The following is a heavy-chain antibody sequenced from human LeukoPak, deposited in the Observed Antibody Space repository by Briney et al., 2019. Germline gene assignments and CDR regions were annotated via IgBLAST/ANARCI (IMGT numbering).Heavy chain of an antibody. V-gene: IGHV4-34*01. CDR3: ARVVQGLDDFET. CDR1: GGSFSGYY. J-gene: IGHJ3*02. D-gene: IGHD2-2*01. Sequence: SETLSLTCAVSGGSFSGYYWSWIRQPPGKGLEWCGEINHSGSTNYNPSLKNRVTISVDTSKNQFSLKLSCVTAADTAVYYCARVVQGLDDFETWGQGTMVTVSS. CDR2: INHSGST.